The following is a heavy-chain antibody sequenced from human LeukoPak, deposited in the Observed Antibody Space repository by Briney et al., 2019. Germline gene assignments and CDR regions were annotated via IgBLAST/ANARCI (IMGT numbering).Heavy chain of an antibody. V-gene: IGHV5-51*01. CDR1: GYSFTTNW. CDR3: ARLYGVRFDS. J-gene: IGHJ4*02. CDR2: IYPGDSDT. Sequence: GESLKISCKGSGYSFTTNWIGWVRQIPGKGLEWMGIIYPGDSDTRYSPSFQGQVTISADKSISAAYLQWSSLKASDTAMYYCARLYGVRFDSWGQGTLVTVSS. D-gene: IGHD3-3*01.